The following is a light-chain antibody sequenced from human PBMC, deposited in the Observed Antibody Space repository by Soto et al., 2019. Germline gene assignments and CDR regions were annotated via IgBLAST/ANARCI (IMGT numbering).Light chain of an antibody. CDR2: KAS. Sequence: DIQMTQSPSTLSASVGDRVTITCRASQSISSWLAGYQQKPGKAPKLLIYKASSLESGVPSRFSGSGSATEFTLTISSLQPDDFAPYYCQQYNSSPWTFGQGTKVEIK. CDR1: QSISSW. CDR3: QQYNSSPWT. V-gene: IGKV1-5*03. J-gene: IGKJ1*01.